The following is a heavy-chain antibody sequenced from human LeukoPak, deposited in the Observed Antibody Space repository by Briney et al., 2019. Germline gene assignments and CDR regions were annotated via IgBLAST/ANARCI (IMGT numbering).Heavy chain of an antibody. V-gene: IGHV1-46*01. Sequence: ASVKVSCKASGYTFTSYYMHWVRQAPGQGLEWMGIINPSGGSTSYAQKFQGRVTMTRDTSTSTVYMELSSLRSEDTAVYYCARAEGSGWLYYYYYGMDVWGQGTTVTVSS. J-gene: IGHJ6*02. CDR3: ARAEGSGWLYYYYYGMDV. CDR1: GYTFTSYY. D-gene: IGHD6-19*01. CDR2: INPSGGST.